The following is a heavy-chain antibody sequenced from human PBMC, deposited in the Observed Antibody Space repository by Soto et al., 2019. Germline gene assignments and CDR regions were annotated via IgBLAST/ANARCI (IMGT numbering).Heavy chain of an antibody. CDR1: GYTFTSYG. D-gene: IGHD3-9*01. CDR2: MNPNSGNT. CDR3: ATITDYDILTGSPLNNWFDP. V-gene: IGHV1-8*01. J-gene: IGHJ5*02. Sequence: ASVKVSCKTSGYTFTSYGINWVRQAHGQGLEWMGWMNPNSGNTGYAQKFQGRVTMTRNTSISTAYMELSSLRSEDTAVYYCATITDYDILTGSPLNNWFDPWGQGTLVTVS.